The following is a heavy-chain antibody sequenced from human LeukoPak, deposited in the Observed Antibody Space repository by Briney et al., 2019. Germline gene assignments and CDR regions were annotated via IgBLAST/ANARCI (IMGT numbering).Heavy chain of an antibody. CDR3: LTVVETTIAAFDI. CDR1: GFPFSNYW. CDR2: IDANAKTT. J-gene: IGHJ3*02. V-gene: IGHV3-74*01. Sequence: GSLRLSCAGSGFPFSNYWLHWVRPAPGKGLGWVSRIDANAKTTSYADSVKGRFTISTDNAKKTLYLQMNSLRVEDTAVYYCLTVVETTIAAFDIWGQGTMVTVSS. D-gene: IGHD1-26*01.